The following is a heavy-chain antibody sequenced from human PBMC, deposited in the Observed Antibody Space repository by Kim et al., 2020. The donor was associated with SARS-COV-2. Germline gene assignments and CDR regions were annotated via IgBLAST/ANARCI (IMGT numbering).Heavy chain of an antibody. CDR1: GFTFTSSA. J-gene: IGHJ6*02. CDR2: IVVGSGNT. D-gene: IGHD6-13*01. CDR3: AADGDRAAGTGYGMDV. Sequence: SVKVSCKASGFTFTSSAMQWVRQARGQRLEWIGWIVVGSGNTNYAQKFQERVTITRDMSTSTAYMELSSLRSEDTAVYYCAADGDRAAGTGYGMDVWGQGTTVTVSS. V-gene: IGHV1-58*02.